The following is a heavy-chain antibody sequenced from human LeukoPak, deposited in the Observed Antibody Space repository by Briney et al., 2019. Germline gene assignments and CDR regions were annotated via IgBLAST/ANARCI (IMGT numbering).Heavy chain of an antibody. CDR3: ARDGGYSSGWYRTYYFDY. Sequence: PSGTLSLTCAVPGGSITSSNWWSWVRQPPGKGLEWIGYIYYSGSTNYNPSLKSRVTISVDTSKNQFSLKLSSVTTADTAMYYCARDGGYSSGWYRTYYFDYWGQGTLVTVSS. V-gene: IGHV4-4*02. J-gene: IGHJ4*02. CDR2: IYYSGST. CDR1: GGSITSSNW. D-gene: IGHD6-19*01.